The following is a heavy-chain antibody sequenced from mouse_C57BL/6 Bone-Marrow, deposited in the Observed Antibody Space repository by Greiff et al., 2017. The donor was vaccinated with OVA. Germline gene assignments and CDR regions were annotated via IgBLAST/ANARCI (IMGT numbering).Heavy chain of an antibody. CDR3: RYYGSSYWYFDV. CDR2: IYPRSGNT. J-gene: IGHJ1*03. V-gene: IGHV1-81*01. D-gene: IGHD1-1*01. Sequence: QVQLQQSGAELARPGASVKLSCKASGYTFTSYGISWVKQRTGQGLEWIGEIYPRSGNTYYNEKFKGKATLTADKSSSTAYMELRSLTSEDSAVYFCRYYGSSYWYFDVWGTGTTVTVSS. CDR1: GYTFTSYG.